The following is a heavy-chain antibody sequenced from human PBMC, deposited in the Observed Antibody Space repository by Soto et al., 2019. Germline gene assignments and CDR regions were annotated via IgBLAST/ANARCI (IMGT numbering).Heavy chain of an antibody. J-gene: IGHJ4*02. D-gene: IGHD2-21*02. CDR3: AKDFSRDSFSRKPSCGGDCYTLDS. CDR2: ISGGSPKE. V-gene: IGHV3-23*01. Sequence: GSLRLSCEASGFPFDNYAMSWVRQAPGKGLEWVSAISGGSPKEFYAESVKGRFTISRDNSKNTLFLEMNSLRADDAALYYCAKDFSRDSFSRKPSCGGDCYTLDSWGQATQVTVSS. CDR1: GFPFDNYA.